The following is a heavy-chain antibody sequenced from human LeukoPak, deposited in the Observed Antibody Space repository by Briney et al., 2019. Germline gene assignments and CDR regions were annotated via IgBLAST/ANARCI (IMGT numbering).Heavy chain of an antibody. CDR3: AREADSGYYRTVDY. J-gene: IGHJ4*02. Sequence: PGGSLRLSCAASGFTFDDYGMSWVRQAPGKGLEWVSGINWNGGRIGYADSVRGRFTISRDPSKNTLYLEMTSLRTEDTAVYYCAREADSGYYRTVDYWGQGTMVTVS. CDR1: GFTFDDYG. V-gene: IGHV3-20*04. CDR2: INWNGGRI. D-gene: IGHD2-15*01.